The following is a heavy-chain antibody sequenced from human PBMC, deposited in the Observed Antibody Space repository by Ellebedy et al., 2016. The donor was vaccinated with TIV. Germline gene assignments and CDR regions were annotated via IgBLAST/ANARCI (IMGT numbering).Heavy chain of an antibody. J-gene: IGHJ4*02. Sequence: ASVKVSXXASGFTFTNYYMHWVRQAPGQGLEWMGIIYPDGVTTTYAQKFQGRVSITRDTSTGTFFIELSSLRPEDTALYYCARDANDAFDYWGQGTLVTVSS. CDR3: ARDANDAFDY. D-gene: IGHD1-1*01. CDR2: IYPDGVTT. CDR1: GFTFTNYY. V-gene: IGHV1-46*01.